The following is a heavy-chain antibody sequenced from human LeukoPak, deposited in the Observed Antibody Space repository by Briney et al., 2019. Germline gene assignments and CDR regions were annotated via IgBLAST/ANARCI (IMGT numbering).Heavy chain of an antibody. Sequence: GKSLRLSCKASGLTVSSNYMSWVRQAPGRGLEWVSVTYRDGRTYYSDTVKGRFTISGDNSKNTMYLQMNSLRLEDTAVYYCARARDSPYTYSLDSWGPGTLVTVSS. CDR3: ARARDSPYTYSLDS. CDR2: TYRDGRT. V-gene: IGHV3-66*02. J-gene: IGHJ4*02. CDR1: GLTVSSNY. D-gene: IGHD1-26*01.